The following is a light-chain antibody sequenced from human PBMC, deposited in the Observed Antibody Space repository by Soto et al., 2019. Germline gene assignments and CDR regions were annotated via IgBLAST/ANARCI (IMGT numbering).Light chain of an antibody. V-gene: IGKV3-11*01. CDR3: QQRRNWPPKIT. CDR1: QSVSIY. Sequence: EIVLAQSPATLSLSPGERATLSCRASQSVSIYLAWYQQKPGQAPRLLIYDASNRATGIPARFSGSGSGTDVTLTISSLEPEDFAVYYCQQRRNWPPKITFGQGTRLEIK. CDR2: DAS. J-gene: IGKJ5*01.